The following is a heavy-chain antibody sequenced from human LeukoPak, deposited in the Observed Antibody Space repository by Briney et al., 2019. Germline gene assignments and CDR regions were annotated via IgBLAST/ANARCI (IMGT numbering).Heavy chain of an antibody. D-gene: IGHD6-13*01. CDR1: GGSISSFY. Sequence: SETLSLTCTVSGGSISSFYWSWIRQSAGKGLEWIGRIYTSGSTNYNPSLMSRVSMSIDTSKKQFSLRLSSVTAADTAVYYCARGYSSSWYREFFDHWGQGTLVTVSS. CDR3: ARGYSSSWYREFFDH. CDR2: IYTSGST. J-gene: IGHJ4*02. V-gene: IGHV4-4*07.